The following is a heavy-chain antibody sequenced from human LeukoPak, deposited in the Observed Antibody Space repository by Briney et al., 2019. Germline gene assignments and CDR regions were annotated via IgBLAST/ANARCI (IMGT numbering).Heavy chain of an antibody. V-gene: IGHV3-23*01. Sequence: GGSLRLSCAPSGFTFSSYAMTWVRQAPGKGLEWVSAISGSGGSTYYADSVKGRFTISRDNSKNTLYLQMNSLRAEDTAVYYCAKGGLLWFGESPPAHWFDPWGQGTLVTVSS. J-gene: IGHJ5*02. CDR2: ISGSGGST. CDR3: AKGGLLWFGESPPAHWFDP. D-gene: IGHD3-10*01. CDR1: GFTFSSYA.